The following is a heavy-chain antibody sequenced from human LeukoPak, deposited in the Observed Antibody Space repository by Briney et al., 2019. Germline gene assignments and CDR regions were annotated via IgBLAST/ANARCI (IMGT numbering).Heavy chain of an antibody. CDR3: ARDQGYGDYIYDY. CDR1: GGSISSANYY. J-gene: IGHJ4*02. CDR2: IYPSGDT. D-gene: IGHD4-17*01. Sequence: SETLYLTCTVSGGSISSANYYWSWIRQPAGKGLEWIGRIYPSGDTNYNPSLKSRLTISIDTSKNQFSLKLSSVTAADTTVYYCARDQGYGDYIYDYWGQGTLVTVSS. V-gene: IGHV4-61*02.